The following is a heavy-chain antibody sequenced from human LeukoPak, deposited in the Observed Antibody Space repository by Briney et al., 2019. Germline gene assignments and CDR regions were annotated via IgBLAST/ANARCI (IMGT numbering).Heavy chain of an antibody. V-gene: IGHV3-23*01. CDR3: AKASAMIVVVSKYFDY. D-gene: IGHD3-22*01. CDR1: GLTFSSYA. J-gene: IGHJ4*02. CDR2: IRGSGGST. Sequence: GGSLRLSCAASGLTFSSYAMSWVRQAPGKGLEWVSAIRGSGGSTYYADSVKGRFTISRDNSKNTLYLQMNSLRAEDTAVYYCAKASAMIVVVSKYFDYWGQGTLVTVSS.